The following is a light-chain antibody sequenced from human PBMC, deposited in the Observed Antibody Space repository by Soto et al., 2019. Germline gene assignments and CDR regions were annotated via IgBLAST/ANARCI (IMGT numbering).Light chain of an antibody. Sequence: DIQLTQFPSTLSSSFGDRVTITCRASQSINGWLAWYQQKPGQAPNLLIYKASTLESGVPSRFSGSGSGTEFTLTVSSLQNDDFATYYCHQYHNFTRTFGQGTKVDIK. CDR2: KAS. CDR1: QSINGW. CDR3: HQYHNFTRT. V-gene: IGKV1-5*03. J-gene: IGKJ1*01.